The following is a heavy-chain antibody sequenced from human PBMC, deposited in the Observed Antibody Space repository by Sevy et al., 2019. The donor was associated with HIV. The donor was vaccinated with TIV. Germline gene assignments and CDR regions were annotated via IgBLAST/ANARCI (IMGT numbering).Heavy chain of an antibody. CDR3: AREGCTRPHDY. Sequence: CGCLRLSCAASGFAFYDYSMSWIRQAPGKGLEWVATLSFGCGKINYADSVKGRFTISRVNSKNSFYLQMDNLRVEDTALDYCAREGCTRPHDYWGQGTRVTVSS. D-gene: IGHD2-8*01. J-gene: IGHJ4*02. V-gene: IGHV3-23*01. CDR1: GFAFYDYS. CDR2: LSFGCGKI.